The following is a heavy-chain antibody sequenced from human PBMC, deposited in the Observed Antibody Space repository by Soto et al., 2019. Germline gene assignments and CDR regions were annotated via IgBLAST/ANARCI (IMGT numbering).Heavy chain of an antibody. CDR3: ALAMVRGSKIRGFDY. V-gene: IGHV2-5*02. Sequence: QITLKESGPTLVKPTQTLTLTCTFSGFSLNTSGVGVGWIRQPPGKALEWLALIYWDDDERYSPSLKNRLTITQDTSKNQVVLIMTNMDPVDTATYYYALAMVRGSKIRGFDYWGQGTLVTVSS. J-gene: IGHJ4*02. D-gene: IGHD3-10*01. CDR2: IYWDDDE. CDR1: GFSLNTSGVG.